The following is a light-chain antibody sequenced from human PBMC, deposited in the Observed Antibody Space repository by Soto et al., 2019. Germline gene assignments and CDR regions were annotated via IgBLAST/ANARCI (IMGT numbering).Light chain of an antibody. CDR3: QQYGDTPLVT. CDR1: RSVSANY. Sequence: EIVLTQSPATLSLSPGERATLSCGASRSVSANYLAWYQQRPGLAPRLLIYDAYTRATGVPDRFSGSGSGTDFTLSISRLEPEDFAVYYCQQYGDTPLVTFGQGTRLEIK. V-gene: IGKV3D-20*01. CDR2: DAY. J-gene: IGKJ5*01.